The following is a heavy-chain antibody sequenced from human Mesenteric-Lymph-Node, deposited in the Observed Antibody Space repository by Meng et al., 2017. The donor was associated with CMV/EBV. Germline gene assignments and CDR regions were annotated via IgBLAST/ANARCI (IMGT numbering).Heavy chain of an antibody. V-gene: IGHV4-59*01. J-gene: IGHJ4*02. CDR2: VYHNGNT. CDR3: ARSGKYWYHFDY. D-gene: IGHD2-8*02. CDR1: GGTINNYY. Sequence: SETLSLTCTVSGGTINNYYWNWVRQPPGKKLEWIGYVYHNGNTKYTPSLQSRVTMSMDTSKNHFSLNLTSVTAADTAVYYCARSGKYWYHFDYWGQGTLVTVSS.